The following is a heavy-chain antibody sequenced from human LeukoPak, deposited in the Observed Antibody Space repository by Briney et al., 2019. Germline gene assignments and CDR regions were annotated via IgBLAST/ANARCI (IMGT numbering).Heavy chain of an antibody. CDR3: ARSSGSYYVGDAFDI. D-gene: IGHD1-26*01. J-gene: IGHJ3*02. V-gene: IGHV3-21*01. CDR2: ISSSSSYM. Sequence: GRSLRLSCAASGFTFSSYSMNWVRQAPGKGLEWVSSISSSSSYMYYADSVKGRFTISRDNAKNSLYLQMDSLRAEDTAVYYCARSSGSYYVGDAFDIWGQGTVVTVSS. CDR1: GFTFSSYS.